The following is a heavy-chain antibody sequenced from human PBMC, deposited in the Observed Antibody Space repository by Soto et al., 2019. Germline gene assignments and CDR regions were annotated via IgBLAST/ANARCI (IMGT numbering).Heavy chain of an antibody. V-gene: IGHV1-69*06. CDR2: IIPIFGTA. D-gene: IGHD1-26*01. CDR3: ARRGWELLSCAFDL. Sequence: QVQLVQSGAEVKKPGSSVKVSCKASGGTFSSYAISWVRQAPGQGLEWMGGIIPIFGTANYAQKFQGRVTITADKATSTAYMELSSLRSEDTAVYYCARRGWELLSCAFDLWGQGTMVTVSS. J-gene: IGHJ3*01. CDR1: GGTFSSYA.